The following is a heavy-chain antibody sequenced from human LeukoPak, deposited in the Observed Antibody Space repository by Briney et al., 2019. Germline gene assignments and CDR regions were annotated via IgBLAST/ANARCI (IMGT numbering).Heavy chain of an antibody. CDR1: GFIFANSG. CDR3: ARDRNNNFFDY. J-gene: IGHJ4*02. V-gene: IGHV3-33*01. CDR2: IWYDGTKE. D-gene: IGHD1-14*01. Sequence: GGSLRLSCAASGFIFANSGMRWVRQAPGKGLEWVAFIWYDGTKEYYADSVKGRFTVSGDNVNNTLYLHMNSLRAEDTARYYCARDRNNNFFDYCGQGTLLTVSS.